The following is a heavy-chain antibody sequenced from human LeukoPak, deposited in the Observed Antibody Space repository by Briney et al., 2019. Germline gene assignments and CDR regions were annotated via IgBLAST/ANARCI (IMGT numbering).Heavy chain of an antibody. D-gene: IGHD3-22*01. Sequence: SETLSLTCTVSGGSLSSSSYYWGWIRQPPGKGLEGIGSIYYSGSTYYTPSLKRRVTISVDTSKNQFSLKLSSVTAADTAVYYCARHRRGRGITMIVADWGQGTLVTVSS. J-gene: IGHJ4*02. CDR3: ARHRRGRGITMIVAD. CDR1: GGSLSSSSYY. V-gene: IGHV4-39*01. CDR2: IYYSGST.